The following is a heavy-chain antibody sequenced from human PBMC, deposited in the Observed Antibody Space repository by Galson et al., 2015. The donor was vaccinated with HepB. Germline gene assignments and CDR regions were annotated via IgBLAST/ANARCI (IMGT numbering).Heavy chain of an antibody. V-gene: IGHV3-33*01. CDR1: GFTFSNFA. Sequence: SLRLSCAASGFTFSNFAMHWVRQAPGKGLEWVTFIYYDGSNKFYADSVKGRFTISRDNSKSTLFLQMNSLRAEDTAVYYCVRDIDDFYSASRRYYGMDVWCQGTTVIVTS. D-gene: IGHD3-3*01. CDR3: VRDIDDFYSASRRYYGMDV. CDR2: IYYDGSNK. J-gene: IGHJ6*02.